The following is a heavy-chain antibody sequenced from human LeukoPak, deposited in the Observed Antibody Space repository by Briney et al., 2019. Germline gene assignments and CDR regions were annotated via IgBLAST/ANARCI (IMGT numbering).Heavy chain of an antibody. D-gene: IGHD3-3*02. V-gene: IGHV3-9*03. Sequence: PGGSLRLSCAASGFTFDNYAMHWVRQAPGNGLEWVSGISWNSGSIVYADSVKGRSTISRVNAKYSLYRQMSSLRVEDLALYYCVKAPSQHFWSGYTYWYFDLWGRGTLVTVAS. CDR3: VKAPSQHFWSGYTYWYFDL. CDR1: GFTFDNYA. CDR2: ISWNSGSI. J-gene: IGHJ2*01.